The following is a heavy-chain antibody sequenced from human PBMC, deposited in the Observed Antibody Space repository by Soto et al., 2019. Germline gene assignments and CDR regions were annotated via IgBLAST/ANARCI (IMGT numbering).Heavy chain of an antibody. J-gene: IGHJ4*02. D-gene: IGHD4-17*01. CDR1: GGTLNSYT. Sequence: QVQLVQSGAEVKKPGSSVRVSCKASGGTLNSYTISWVRQAPGQGLEWMGGIIPVFGTTGYAQKFQGRVTITALQSTGTAYLDLFSLRSEYTAIYYCSISNSYGRGDFWGQGTLVTVSS. CDR2: IIPVFGTT. CDR3: SISNSYGRGDF. V-gene: IGHV1-69*01.